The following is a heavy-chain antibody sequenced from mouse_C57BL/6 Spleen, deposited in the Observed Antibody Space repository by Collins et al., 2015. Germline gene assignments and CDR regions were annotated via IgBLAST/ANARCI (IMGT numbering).Heavy chain of an antibody. J-gene: IGHJ4*01. CDR3: ASIPSDY. CDR1: GYSITSGYY. D-gene: IGHD2-12*01. CDR2: ISYDGNN. Sequence: DVQLQESGPGLVKPSQSLSLTCSVTGYSITSGYYWNWIRQFPGNKLEWMGYISYDGNNNYNPSLKNRISITRDTSKNQFFLKLNSVTTEDTATYYCASIPSDYWGQGTSVTVSS. V-gene: IGHV3-6*01.